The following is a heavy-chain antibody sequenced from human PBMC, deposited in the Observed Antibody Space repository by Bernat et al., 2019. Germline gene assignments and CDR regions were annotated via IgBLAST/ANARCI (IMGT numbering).Heavy chain of an antibody. CDR2: ISAHNGNT. D-gene: IGHD1-26*01. J-gene: IGHJ6*03. Sequence: QLVQSGAEVKKPGASVKVSCKASGYTFINYAISWVRQAPGQGLEYMGWISAHNGNTNYVQKFQGRVTMTTDTSTTTAYMELRSLRYDDTAVYYCARGEGYMDVWGKGTTVTVSS. CDR1: GYTFINYA. CDR3: ARGEGYMDV. V-gene: IGHV1-18*01.